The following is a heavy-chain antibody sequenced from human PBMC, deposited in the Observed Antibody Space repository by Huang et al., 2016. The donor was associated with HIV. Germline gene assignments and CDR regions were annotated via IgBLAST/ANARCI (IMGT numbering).Heavy chain of an antibody. V-gene: IGHV5-51*01. D-gene: IGHD5-18*01. Sequence: EVQLVQSGAEVKKPGESLKISCQGSGFNFTTYWIGWVRQMPGKGLELIGIIYPGDSDTRYSPSFQGQVTISADKSISTAYLKWSSLRASDTAIYFCARTDTYWYFDLWGRGTLVTVSS. CDR2: IYPGDSDT. J-gene: IGHJ2*01. CDR3: ARTDTYWYFDL. CDR1: GFNFTTYW.